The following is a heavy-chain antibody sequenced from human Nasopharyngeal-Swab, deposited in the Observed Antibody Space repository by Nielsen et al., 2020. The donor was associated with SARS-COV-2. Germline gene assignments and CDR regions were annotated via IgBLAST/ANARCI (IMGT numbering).Heavy chain of an antibody. J-gene: IGHJ4*02. Sequence: GESLKISCAASGFTFSTYAMSWVRQAPGKGLEWVSSISASGQTTYYADSVKGRFSISRDNSKSTLYLRMTSLRAEDTAVYFCASRGPEGWPTDYWGQGVLVTVSS. CDR3: ASRGPEGWPTDY. D-gene: IGHD6-19*01. CDR1: GFTFSTYA. V-gene: IGHV3-23*01. CDR2: ISASGQTT.